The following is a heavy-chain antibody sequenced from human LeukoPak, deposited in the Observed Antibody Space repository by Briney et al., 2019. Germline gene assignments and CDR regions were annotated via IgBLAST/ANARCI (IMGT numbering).Heavy chain of an antibody. V-gene: IGHV1-24*01. Sequence: ASVKVSYNLSGNTLRELPIQWVRQSGGKGLEWMAGFDPENAEIVYAQKFQGRVTMTEDTSTNTAYMELTSLTSDDTALYYCATRGSDFWSGFDFWGQGTQVTVSS. D-gene: IGHD3-3*01. CDR3: ATRGSDFWSGFDF. J-gene: IGHJ4*02. CDR2: FDPENAEI. CDR1: GNTLRELP.